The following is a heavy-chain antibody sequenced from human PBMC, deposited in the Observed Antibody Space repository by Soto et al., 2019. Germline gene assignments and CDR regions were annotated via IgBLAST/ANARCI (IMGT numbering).Heavy chain of an antibody. CDR1: GFTFSSYG. D-gene: IGHD6-6*01. CDR2: IWYDGSNK. CDR3: ARGLINNMARPYHP. Sequence: GGSLRLSCAASGFTFSSYGMHWVRQAPGKGLEWVAVIWYDGSNKYYADSVKGRFTISRDNSKNTLYLQMNSLRAEDTAVYYCARGLINNMARPYHPWGQGTLVTVSS. V-gene: IGHV3-33*01. J-gene: IGHJ5*02.